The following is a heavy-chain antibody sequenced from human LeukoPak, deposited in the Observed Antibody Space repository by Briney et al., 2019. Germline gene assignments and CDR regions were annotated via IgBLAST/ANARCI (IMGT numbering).Heavy chain of an antibody. CDR2: INHSGST. V-gene: IGHV4-34*01. Sequence: PSETLSLTCAVYGGSFSGYYWSWLRQPPGKGLEWIGEINHSGSTNYNPSLKSRVTISVDTSKNQFSLKLSSVTAADTAVYYCARSVVVPAAVFDYWGQGTLVTVSS. J-gene: IGHJ4*02. CDR1: GGSFSGYY. CDR3: ARSVVVPAAVFDY. D-gene: IGHD2-2*01.